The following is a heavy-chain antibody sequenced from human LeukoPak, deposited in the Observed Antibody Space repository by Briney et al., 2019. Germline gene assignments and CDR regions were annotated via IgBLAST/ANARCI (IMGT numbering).Heavy chain of an antibody. CDR2: IYYSGST. J-gene: IGHJ3*02. CDR1: GGSINSGGYY. CDR3: ARVDTAMADAFDI. Sequence: SQTLSLTCTVSGGSINSGGYYWSWIRQHPGKGLEWIGYIYYSGSTYYNPSLKSRVTISVDTSKDQFSLKLSSVTAADTAVYYCARVDTAMADAFDIWGQGTMVTVSS. D-gene: IGHD5-18*01. V-gene: IGHV4-31*03.